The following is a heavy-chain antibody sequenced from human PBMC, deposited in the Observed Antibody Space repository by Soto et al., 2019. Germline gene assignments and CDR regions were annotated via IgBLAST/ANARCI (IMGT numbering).Heavy chain of an antibody. J-gene: IGHJ6*02. V-gene: IGHV2-70*01. D-gene: IGHD5-18*01. Sequence: EYGPTLVNPTQSLTLTCTFNGFALSTGGMCVSWIRQPPGKALEWLAIMVWDDDKYYSTFLKTGLTISKDTSKNQVVLTMTNMDPVATATYYCARIRRHVDTARPPHYSYSGRDVWGQGTTVTGSS. CDR2: MVWDDDK. CDR3: ARIRRHVDTARPPHYSYSGRDV. CDR1: GFALSTGGMC.